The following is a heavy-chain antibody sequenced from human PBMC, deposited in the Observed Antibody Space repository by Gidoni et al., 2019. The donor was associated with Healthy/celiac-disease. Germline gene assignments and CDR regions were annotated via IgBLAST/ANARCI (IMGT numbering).Heavy chain of an antibody. D-gene: IGHD3-3*01. CDR3: ARVSSKLRFLEWLLDGMDV. CDR2: ISSSSSYI. Sequence: EVQLVESGGGLVKPGGSLRLSCAASGFTFSSYSMNWVRQAPGKGLEWVSSISSSSSYIYYADSVKGRFTISRDNAKNSLYLQMNSLRAEDTAVYYCARVSSKLRFLEWLLDGMDVWGQGTTVTVSS. J-gene: IGHJ6*02. CDR1: GFTFSSYS. V-gene: IGHV3-21*01.